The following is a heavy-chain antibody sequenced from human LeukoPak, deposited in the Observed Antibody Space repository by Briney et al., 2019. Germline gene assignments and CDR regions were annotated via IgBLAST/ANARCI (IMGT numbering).Heavy chain of an antibody. J-gene: IGHJ5*02. V-gene: IGHV1-69*13. CDR2: IIPIFGTA. Sequence: GASVKVSCKASGGTFSSYAISWVRQAPGQGLEWMGGIIPIFGTANYAQKFQGRVTIPADESTSAAYMELSSLRSEDTAVYYCARRFLDYGGNPEGFDPWGQGTLVTVSS. CDR1: GGTFSSYA. CDR3: ARRFLDYGGNPEGFDP. D-gene: IGHD4-23*01.